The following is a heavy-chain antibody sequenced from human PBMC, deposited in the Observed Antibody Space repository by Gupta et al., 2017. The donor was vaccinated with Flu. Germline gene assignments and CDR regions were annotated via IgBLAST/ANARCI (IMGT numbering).Heavy chain of an antibody. Sequence: RQAPGKGLVWVSRIKSDESSASYADSGKGRFTISRDNAKNTLYLQMNSLRAEDTAVYYCARDGAGDCSGGSCYSWFDPWGQGTLVTVSS. V-gene: IGHV3-74*01. J-gene: IGHJ5*02. CDR3: ARDGAGDCSGGSCYSWFDP. D-gene: IGHD2-15*01. CDR2: IKSDESSA.